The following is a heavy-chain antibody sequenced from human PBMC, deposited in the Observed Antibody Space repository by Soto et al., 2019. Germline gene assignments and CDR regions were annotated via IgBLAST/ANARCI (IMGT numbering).Heavy chain of an antibody. CDR3: LKGRGGPAEFDS. D-gene: IGHD3-10*01. V-gene: IGHV3-30*18. CDR1: GFTFSRYD. CDR2: ISYDGSNT. J-gene: IGHJ4*02. Sequence: QVQLVESGGGVVQPGRSLTLSCAGAGFTFSRYDMHWVRQAPGKGLEWVALISYDGSNTYSAESVKGRFTISRDNSKNTSYLQTNSLRAEDTGVYYCLKGRGGPAEFDSWGQGTLVTVSA.